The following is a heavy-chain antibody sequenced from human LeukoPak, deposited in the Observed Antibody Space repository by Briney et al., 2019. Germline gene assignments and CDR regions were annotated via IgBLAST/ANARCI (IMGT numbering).Heavy chain of an antibody. CDR1: GGSISSYY. CDR3: ARGPIQSGYDFWSGYYQN. CDR2: IYASGST. J-gene: IGHJ4*02. D-gene: IGHD3-3*01. V-gene: IGHV4-4*07. Sequence: PSETLSLTCTVSGGSISSYYWSWIRQPAGKRLEWIGRIYASGSTNYNPSLKSRVTMSVDTSKNQFSLKLSSVTAADTAVYYCARGPIQSGYDFWSGYYQNWGQGTLVTVSS.